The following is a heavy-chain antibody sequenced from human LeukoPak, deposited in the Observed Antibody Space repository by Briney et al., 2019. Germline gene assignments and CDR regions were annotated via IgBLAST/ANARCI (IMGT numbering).Heavy chain of an antibody. D-gene: IGHD3-22*01. J-gene: IGHJ4*02. CDR3: ARLSYDSSGYYRDY. CDR2: INHSGST. CDR1: GGSFSGYY. Sequence: PSETLSLTCAVYGGSFSGYYWSWIRQPPGKGLEWIGEINHSGSTNYNPSLKSRVIISVDTSKNQFSLKLSSVTAADTAVYYCARLSYDSSGYYRDYWGQGTLVTVSS. V-gene: IGHV4-34*01.